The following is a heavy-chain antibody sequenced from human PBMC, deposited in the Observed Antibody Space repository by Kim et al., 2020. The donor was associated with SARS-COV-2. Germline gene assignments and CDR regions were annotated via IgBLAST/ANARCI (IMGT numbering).Heavy chain of an antibody. V-gene: IGHV3-23*01. CDR1: GFNIRDFA. CDR3: AKDVKESSSWYTVGY. CDR2: VSGGGART. Sequence: GGSLRLSCAASGFNIRDFAMSWVRQGPGKGLEWVSAVSGGGARTYYADSVKGRFTISRDNSKNTLHLEMSSLRAEDTAVYYCAKDVKESSSWYTVGYWGQGTLVAVSS. D-gene: IGHD6-13*01. J-gene: IGHJ4*02.